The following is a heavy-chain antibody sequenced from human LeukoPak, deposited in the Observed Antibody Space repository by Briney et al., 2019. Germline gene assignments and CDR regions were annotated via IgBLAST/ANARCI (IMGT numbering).Heavy chain of an antibody. CDR2: ITTYNGKT. J-gene: IGHJ4*02. CDR3: ATDLRGNVHFDY. CDR1: GYTFSIYG. V-gene: IGHV1-18*03. Sequence: ASVKVSCKASGYTFSIYGINWVRQAPGQGLEWMGRITTYNGKTHYAQKFQGRVTMTTDTSTNTAFMELRSLRSDDVALYYCATDLRGNVHFDYWGQGTLVTVSS. D-gene: IGHD1-1*01.